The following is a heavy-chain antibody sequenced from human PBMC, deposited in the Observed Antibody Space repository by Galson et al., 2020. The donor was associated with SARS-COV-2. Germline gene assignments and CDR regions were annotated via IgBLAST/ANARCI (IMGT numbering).Heavy chain of an antibody. CDR1: GYMFSNFA. CDR3: GRVGRVTVYGVVLKYFDY. Sequence: ASVKVSCKASGYMFSNFAMHWVRQAPGKGLEWMGWINTNTGNPLYAQGSTGRFVFSLDTSVTTAYLQINNLKAEDTAVYYCGRVGRVTVYGVVLKYFDYWGQGTLVTVSS. V-gene: IGHV7-4-1*02. J-gene: IGHJ4*02. CDR2: INTNTGNP. D-gene: IGHD3-3*01.